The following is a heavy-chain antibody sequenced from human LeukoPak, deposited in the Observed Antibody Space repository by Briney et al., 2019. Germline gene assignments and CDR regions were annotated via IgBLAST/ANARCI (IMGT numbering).Heavy chain of an antibody. V-gene: IGHV4-39*01. CDR1: GGSISSSSYY. D-gene: IGHD7-27*01. CDR2: IYYSGST. Sequence: SETLSLTCTVSGGSISSSSYYWGWIRQPPGKGLEWIGSIYYSGSTYYNPSLKSRVTISVDTSKNQFSLKLSSVTAADTAVYYCARHEWRLGYFDYWGQGTLVTVSS. J-gene: IGHJ4*02. CDR3: ARHEWRLGYFDY.